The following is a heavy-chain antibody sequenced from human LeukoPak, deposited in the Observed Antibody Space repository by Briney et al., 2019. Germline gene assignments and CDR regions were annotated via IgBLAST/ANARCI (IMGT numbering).Heavy chain of an antibody. D-gene: IGHD3-22*01. J-gene: IGHJ5*02. CDR1: GGSFSGYY. CDR2: INHSGST. CDR3: ARVETYYYDSSGLTGATNWFDP. Sequence: SETLSLTCAVYGGSFSGYYWSWIRQPPGKGLEWIGEINHSGSTNYNPSLKSRVTISVDTSKNQFSLKLSSVTAADTAVYYRARVETYYYDSSGLTGATNWFDPWGQGTLVTVSS. V-gene: IGHV4-34*01.